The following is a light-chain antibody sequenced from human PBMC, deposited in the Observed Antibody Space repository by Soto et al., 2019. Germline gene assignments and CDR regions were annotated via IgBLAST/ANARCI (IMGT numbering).Light chain of an antibody. J-gene: IGKJ3*01. Sequence: DIQMTQSPSSLSASVGDRVTVTCRAGQSISRDLNWYQQRPGKAPKLLIYSASSLQTRVPSRFRRSRSGTDFTLTISSLQPEDFTTYDCQQRDHDPFTFGPG. V-gene: IGKV1-39*01. CDR1: QSISRD. CDR2: SAS. CDR3: QQRDHDPFT.